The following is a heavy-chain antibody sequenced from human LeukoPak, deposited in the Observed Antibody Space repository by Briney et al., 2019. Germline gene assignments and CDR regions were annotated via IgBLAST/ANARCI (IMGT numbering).Heavy chain of an antibody. CDR3: ARESCSSTSCPLDY. Sequence: GGSLRLSCAASGFTFSSYAMHWVRQAPGKGLEWVAVISYDGSNKYYADSVKGRFTISRDNSKNTLYLQMNSLRAEDTAVYYCARESCSSTSCPLDYWGQGTLVTVSS. CDR1: GFTFSSYA. CDR2: ISYDGSNK. V-gene: IGHV3-30*01. D-gene: IGHD2-2*01. J-gene: IGHJ4*02.